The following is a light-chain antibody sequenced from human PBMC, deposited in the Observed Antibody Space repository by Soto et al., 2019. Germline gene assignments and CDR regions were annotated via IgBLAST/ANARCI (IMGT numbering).Light chain of an antibody. CDR2: GAS. V-gene: IGKV3-15*01. Sequence: EIVMTQSPATLSLSPGDRATLSCRASQSVSSNLAWYQQKPGQAPRLLIYGASTRATGIPARFSGSGSGTDFTLTISRLESEDFAVYYCQQYGISPFTFGGGTKVDI. J-gene: IGKJ4*01. CDR3: QQYGISPFT. CDR1: QSVSSN.